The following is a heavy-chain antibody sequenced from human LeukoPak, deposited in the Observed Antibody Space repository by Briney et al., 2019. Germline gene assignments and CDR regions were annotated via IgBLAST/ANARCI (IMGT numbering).Heavy chain of an antibody. V-gene: IGHV3-30*18. CDR1: GFTFSSYG. Sequence: GGSLRLSCEASGFTFSSYGIHWVRQAPDKGLEWVAVVSYDGSDKYYADSVKGRFTISRDNSKNTLYLQMNSLRAEDTAVYYCAKDVWIFGVVNPFDYWGRGTLVTVSS. CDR3: AKDVWIFGVVNPFDY. CDR2: VSYDGSDK. D-gene: IGHD3-3*01. J-gene: IGHJ4*02.